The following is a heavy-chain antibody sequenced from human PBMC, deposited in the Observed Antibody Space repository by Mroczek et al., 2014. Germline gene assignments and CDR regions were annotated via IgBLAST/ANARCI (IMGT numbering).Heavy chain of an antibody. V-gene: IGHV1-2*02. Sequence: VQLVESGAEVKKPGASVKVSCKASGYTFTGYYMHWVRQAPGQGLEWMGWINPNSGGTNYAQKFQGRVTMTRDTSISTAYMELSRLRSDDTAVYYCARAYCSSTSCKYYFDYWGQGTLVTVSS. D-gene: IGHD2-2*01. J-gene: IGHJ4*02. CDR3: ARAYCSSTSCKYYFDY. CDR2: INPNSGGT. CDR1: GYTFTGYY.